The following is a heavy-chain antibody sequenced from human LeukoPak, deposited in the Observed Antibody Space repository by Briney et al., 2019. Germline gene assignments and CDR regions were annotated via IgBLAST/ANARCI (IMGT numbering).Heavy chain of an antibody. CDR1: GFTFTTYW. J-gene: IGHJ2*01. CDR3: ARDLPMVVHGYLDL. V-gene: IGHV3-7*01. Sequence: GESLRLSCSASGFTFTTYWMSCVRQAPGKGLEWVAKIKQDGSEKYYVDSVKGRFTISRDKAKNSLYLQMNSLRAEDTAAYYCARDLPMVVHGYLDLWGRGTLVTVSS. D-gene: IGHD3-22*01. CDR2: IKQDGSEK.